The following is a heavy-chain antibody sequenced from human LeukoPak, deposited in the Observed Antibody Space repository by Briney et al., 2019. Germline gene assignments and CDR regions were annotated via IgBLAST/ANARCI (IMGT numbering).Heavy chain of an antibody. CDR1: GGSFSGYY. Sequence: SETLSLTCAVYGGSFSGYYWSWIRQPPGKGLEWIGEINHSGSTNYNPSLKSRVTISVDTSKNQFSLKLSSVTAADTAVYHCARGRGYSSGWYRFDPWGQGTLVTVSS. J-gene: IGHJ5*02. D-gene: IGHD6-19*01. V-gene: IGHV4-34*01. CDR3: ARGRGYSSGWYRFDP. CDR2: INHSGST.